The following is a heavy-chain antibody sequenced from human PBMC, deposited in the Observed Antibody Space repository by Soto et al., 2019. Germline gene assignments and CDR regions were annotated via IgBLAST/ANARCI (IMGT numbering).Heavy chain of an antibody. D-gene: IGHD1-26*01. J-gene: IGHJ6*02. Sequence: HGESLKISCKGSGYSFTSYWISLVRQMPGKGLEWMGRIGPSDSYTNYSPSFQGHVTISADKSISTAYLQWSSLKASDTALYYCASKLAESTHYYYYYGMDVWGQGTTVTVSS. CDR3: ASKLAESTHYYYYYGMDV. CDR2: IGPSDSYT. V-gene: IGHV5-10-1*01. CDR1: GYSFTSYW.